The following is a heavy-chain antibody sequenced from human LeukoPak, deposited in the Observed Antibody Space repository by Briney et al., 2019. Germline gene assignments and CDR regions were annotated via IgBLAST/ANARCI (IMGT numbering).Heavy chain of an antibody. V-gene: IGHV4-39*01. Sequence: PSETLSLTCTVSGGSISSSSYYWGWIRQPPGKGLEWIGSIYYSGSTYYNPSLKSRVTISVDTSKNQFSLKLSSVTAADTAVYYCASEYDSSGYLILHDAFDIWGQGTMVTVSS. J-gene: IGHJ3*02. CDR3: ASEYDSSGYLILHDAFDI. D-gene: IGHD3-22*01. CDR1: GGSISSSSYY. CDR2: IYYSGST.